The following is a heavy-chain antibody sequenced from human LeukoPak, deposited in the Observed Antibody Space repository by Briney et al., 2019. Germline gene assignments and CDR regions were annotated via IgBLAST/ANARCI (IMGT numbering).Heavy chain of an antibody. CDR3: ARDKRQWLVPSWFDP. D-gene: IGHD6-19*01. CDR2: ISAYNGNT. CDR1: GYTFTSYG. Sequence: ASVKVSCKASGYTFTSYGIGWVRQAPGQGLEWMGWISAYNGNTNYAQKLQGRVTMTTDTSTSTAYMELRSLRSDDTAVYYCARDKRQWLVPSWFDPWGQGTLVTVSS. J-gene: IGHJ5*02. V-gene: IGHV1-18*01.